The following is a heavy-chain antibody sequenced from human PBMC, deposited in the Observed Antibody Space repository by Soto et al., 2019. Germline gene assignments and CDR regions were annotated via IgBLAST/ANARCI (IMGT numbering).Heavy chain of an antibody. CDR2: IRGSVGST. V-gene: IGHV3-23*01. CDR3: QAEDGIRAVRSVSAFLLNRSSDL. D-gene: IGHD2-2*01. J-gene: IGHJ2*01. Sequence: TGLEWVSAIRGSVGSTYYADSVKGRCTISRDNSKNTLYLQMNSLRAEDTAVFFFQAEDGIRAVRSVSAFLLNRSSDL.